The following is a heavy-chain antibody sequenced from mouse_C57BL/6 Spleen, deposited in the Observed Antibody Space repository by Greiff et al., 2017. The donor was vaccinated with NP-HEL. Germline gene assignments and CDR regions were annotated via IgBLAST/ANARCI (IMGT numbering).Heavy chain of an antibody. Sequence: VQLQQSGAELVRPGASVKLSCTASGFNIKDDYMHWVKQRPEQGLEWIGWIDPENGDTEYASKFQGKATITADTSSNTAYLQLSSLTSEDTAVYYCTRSDGNYWGQGTTLTVSS. V-gene: IGHV14-4*01. D-gene: IGHD2-1*01. CDR2: IDPENGDT. CDR3: TRSDGNY. CDR1: GFNIKDDY. J-gene: IGHJ2*01.